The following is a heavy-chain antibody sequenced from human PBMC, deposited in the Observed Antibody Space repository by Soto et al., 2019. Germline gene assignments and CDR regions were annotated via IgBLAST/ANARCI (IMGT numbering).Heavy chain of an antibody. CDR2: IIPTFGKP. Sequence: QVQLEQSGAEVRQPGSSVKVSCKASGGSFSSLGLSRVRRAPGQGLEWMGGIIPTFGKPTYTQKFQARITITADESTRTAYMELTSLTSEDTAVYYCAAEEGMDEVDYFYVMEVWGQGTAVTV. CDR3: AAEEGMDEVDYFYVMEV. J-gene: IGHJ6*02. D-gene: IGHD5-12*01. V-gene: IGHV1-69*12. CDR1: GGSFSSLG.